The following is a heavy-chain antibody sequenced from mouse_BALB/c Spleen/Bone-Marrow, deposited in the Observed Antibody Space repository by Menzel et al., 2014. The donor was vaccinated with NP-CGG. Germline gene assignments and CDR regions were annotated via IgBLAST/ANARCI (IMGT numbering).Heavy chain of an antibody. V-gene: IGHV3-8*02. Sequence: EVHLVESGPSLVKPSQTLSLTCSVTGDSITSGYWNWIRKFPGNKLESMGYISYSGSTYYNPSLKSRISITRDTSKNQYYLQLISVTTEDTATFYCARYKGFHWGMDYWGQGTSVTVSS. J-gene: IGHJ4*01. CDR3: ARYKGFHWGMDY. CDR2: ISYSGST. D-gene: IGHD1-2*01. CDR1: GDSITSGY.